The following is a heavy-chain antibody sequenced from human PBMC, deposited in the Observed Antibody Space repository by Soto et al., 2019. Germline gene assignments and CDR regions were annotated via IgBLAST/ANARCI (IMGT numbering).Heavy chain of an antibody. CDR2: ISAYNGNT. Sequence: ASVKVSCKASGYTFTSYGISWVRQAPGQELEWMGWISAYNGNTNYAQKLQGRFTMTTDTSTSTAYMELRSLRSDDTALYYCARIDLYCSGGSCYSGPAYWGQGTLVTVSS. D-gene: IGHD2-15*01. V-gene: IGHV1-18*01. J-gene: IGHJ4*02. CDR1: GYTFTSYG. CDR3: ARIDLYCSGGSCYSGPAY.